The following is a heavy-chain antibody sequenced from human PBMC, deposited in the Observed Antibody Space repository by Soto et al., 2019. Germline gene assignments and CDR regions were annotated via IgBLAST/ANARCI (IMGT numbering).Heavy chain of an antibody. V-gene: IGHV1-24*01. J-gene: IGHJ4*02. D-gene: IGHD3-10*01. CDR3: ATWTLVRGMSDY. CDR1: GYTLTELS. CDR2: FDPEDGET. Sequence: ASVKVSCKVSGYTLTELSMHWVRQAPGKGLEWMGSFDPEDGETIYAQKFQGRVCMTEDTSTDTAYMELSSLKSEDTAMYYCATWTLVRGMSDYWGQGTLVTVSS.